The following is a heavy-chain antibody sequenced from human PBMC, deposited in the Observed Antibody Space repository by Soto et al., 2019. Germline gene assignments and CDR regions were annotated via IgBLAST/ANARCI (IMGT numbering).Heavy chain of an antibody. J-gene: IGHJ3*02. Sequence: QVQLQESGPGLVKPSQTLSLTCTVSGDSIASDANYWAWIRQPPGKGLEWIDYIYHRGSAYYNPSLKSRISTAFDTSKSQLSLNLTSVTAADTAVYYCSRVPIITPGGFDIWGLGTMVTVSS. V-gene: IGHV4-30-4*01. CDR1: GDSIASDANY. CDR2: IYHRGSA. D-gene: IGHD1-20*01. CDR3: SRVPIITPGGFDI.